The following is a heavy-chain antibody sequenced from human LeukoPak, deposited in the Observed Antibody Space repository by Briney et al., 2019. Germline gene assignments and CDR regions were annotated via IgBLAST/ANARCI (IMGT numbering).Heavy chain of an antibody. CDR1: GGSFSDYY. V-gene: IGHV4-34*01. D-gene: IGHD3-22*01. CDR2: INHSGRT. Sequence: SETLSLTCTVYGGSFSDYYWSWIRQPPGKGLEWIGEINHSGRTYYKPSLKSRVTISVDTSKNQFSLKLNSVTAADTAVYYCARRLRQWLLPRNPFYYFDYWGQGTLVTVSS. CDR3: ARRLRQWLLPRNPFYYFDY. J-gene: IGHJ4*02.